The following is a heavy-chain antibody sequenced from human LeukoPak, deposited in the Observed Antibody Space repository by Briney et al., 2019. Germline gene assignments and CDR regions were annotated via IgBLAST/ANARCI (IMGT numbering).Heavy chain of an antibody. CDR2: IYHSGST. J-gene: IGHJ4*02. D-gene: IGHD6-6*01. CDR3: ASTSGEQLASYYFDY. CDR1: GSSISSGGYY. V-gene: IGHV4-30-2*03. Sequence: SQTLSLTCTVSGSSISSGGYYWSWIRQHPGKGLEWIGSIYHSGSTYYNPSLKSRVTISVDTSKNQFSLKLSSVTAADTAVYYCASTSGEQLASYYFDYWGQGTLVTVSS.